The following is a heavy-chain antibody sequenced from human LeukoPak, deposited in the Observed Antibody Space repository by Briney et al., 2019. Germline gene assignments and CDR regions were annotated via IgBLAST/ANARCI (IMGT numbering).Heavy chain of an antibody. CDR2: ISYDGSNK. CDR3: ARVRVLRYFDWLLVEQFDY. CDR1: GFTFSSYA. Sequence: GGSLRLSCAASGFTFSSYAMHWVRQAPGKGLEWVAVISYDGSNKYYADSVKGRFTISRDNSKNTLYLQMNSLRAEDTAVYYCARVRVLRYFDWLLVEQFDYWGQGTLVTVSS. V-gene: IGHV3-30*14. D-gene: IGHD3-9*01. J-gene: IGHJ4*02.